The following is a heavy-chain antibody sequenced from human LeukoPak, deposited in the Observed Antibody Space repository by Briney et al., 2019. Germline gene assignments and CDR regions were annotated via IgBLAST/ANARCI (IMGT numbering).Heavy chain of an antibody. J-gene: IGHJ4*02. CDR2: IIPTLGIA. CDR3: ARDMLQPGVFDY. Sequence: SVKVSCKASGGTFISYAISWVRQAPGQGLEWMGRIIPTLGIANYAQKFQGRVTITADKSTSTAYMELSSLRSEDTAVYYCARDMLQPGVFDYWGQGTLVTVSS. D-gene: IGHD2-8*01. V-gene: IGHV1-69*04. CDR1: GGTFISYA.